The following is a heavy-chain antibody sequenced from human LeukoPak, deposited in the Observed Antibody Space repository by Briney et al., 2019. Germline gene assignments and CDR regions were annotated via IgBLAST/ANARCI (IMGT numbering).Heavy chain of an antibody. CDR3: ASDFGY. J-gene: IGHJ4*02. Sequence: PGGSLRLSCAASGFTFRSYSMNWVRQAPGKGLEWVSSINSDSNYIYYADSVQGRFTISRDNAKNSLYLQMNSLRAEDTAVYYCASDFGYWGQGTLVTVSS. CDR2: INSDSNYI. CDR1: GFTFRSYS. V-gene: IGHV3-21*04.